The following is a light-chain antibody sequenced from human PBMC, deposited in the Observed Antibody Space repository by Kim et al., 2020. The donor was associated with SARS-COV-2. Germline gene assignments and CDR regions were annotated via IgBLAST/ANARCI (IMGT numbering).Light chain of an antibody. V-gene: IGKV3-20*01. CDR2: AAS. J-gene: IGKJ1*01. CDR1: QTVYSNF. Sequence: SPGERAPLSCRASQTVYSNFLAWYQQKPGQAPGPLIYAASTRATGIPDRFSGSGSGTDFTLTINRLEPEDFALYSCHQYGSAPCTIGQGTKVDIK. CDR3: HQYGSAPCT.